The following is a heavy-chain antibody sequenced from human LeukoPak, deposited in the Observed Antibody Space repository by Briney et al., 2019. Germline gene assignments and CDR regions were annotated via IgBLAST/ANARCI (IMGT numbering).Heavy chain of an antibody. CDR1: GGSITGYY. CDR2: IYTSGST. V-gene: IGHV4-4*07. CDR3: ARDGVNWFDP. Sequence: PSETLSLTCTVSGGSITGYYWSWIRQPAGKGLEWIGRIYTSGSTNYNPSLKSRVTISVDTSKNQFSLKLSSVTAADTAVYYCARDGVNWFDPWGQGTLVTVSS. J-gene: IGHJ5*02. D-gene: IGHD3-10*01.